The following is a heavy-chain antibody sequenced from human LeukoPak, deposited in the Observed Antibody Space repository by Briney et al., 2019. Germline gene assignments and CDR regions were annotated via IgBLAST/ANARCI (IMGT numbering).Heavy chain of an antibody. V-gene: IGHV4-34*01. J-gene: IGHJ3*02. Sequence: SETLSLTCAVYGGSFSGYYWSWIRQPPGKGLEWIGDINHSGSTNYNPSLKSRVTISVETSKNQFSLKLSSVTAADTAVYYCARVTWIQLWSPGRDAFDIWGQGTMVTVSS. CDR3: ARVTWIQLWSPGRDAFDI. D-gene: IGHD5-18*01. CDR2: INHSGST. CDR1: GGSFSGYY.